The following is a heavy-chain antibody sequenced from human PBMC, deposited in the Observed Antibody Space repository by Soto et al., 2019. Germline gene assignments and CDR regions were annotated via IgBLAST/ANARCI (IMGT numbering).Heavy chain of an antibody. V-gene: IGHV3-74*01. J-gene: IGHJ6*02. CDR1: GFTFRSYF. CDR3: ARENWYSLDV. CDR2: ITGDGSTT. D-gene: IGHD1-26*01. Sequence: EVQLVESGGGLVQPGGSLRLSCAASGFTFRSYFMAWVRQTPGKGLVLVSQITGDGSTTNYADSVRGRFTISRDSAKNTLHLQMNSLRDEDTAIYYCARENWYSLDVWGQGTTVTVSS.